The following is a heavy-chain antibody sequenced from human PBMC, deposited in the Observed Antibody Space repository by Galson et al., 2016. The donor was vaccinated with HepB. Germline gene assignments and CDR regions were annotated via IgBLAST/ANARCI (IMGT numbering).Heavy chain of an antibody. D-gene: IGHD6-6*01. V-gene: IGHV3-21*01. Sequence: SLRLSCAGSGFVFSAYGFNWIRQAPGKGLEWVSSISNAGPYRHYTDSVKGRFTISRDNDKHSLYLQMNSLRAEDTPVYYCARSGGTYSSSSYYFDSWGQGTLVAVSS. CDR1: GFVFSAYG. CDR2: ISNAGPYR. CDR3: ARSGGTYSSSSYYFDS. J-gene: IGHJ4*02.